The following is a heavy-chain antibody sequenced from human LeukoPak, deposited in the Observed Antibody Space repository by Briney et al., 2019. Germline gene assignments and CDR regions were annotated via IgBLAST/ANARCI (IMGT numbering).Heavy chain of an antibody. J-gene: IGHJ4*02. V-gene: IGHV4-59*01. D-gene: IGHD3-9*01. CDR3: ARSFAHYDILTGYYRAYYFDY. CDR1: GGSISPYY. CDR2: IYYSGST. Sequence: SETLSLTCTVSGGSISPYYWSWIRQPPGKGLEWIGYIYYSGSTNYNPSLKSRVTISVDTSKNQFSLKLSSVTAADTAVYYCARSFAHYDILTGYYRAYYFDYWGQGTLVTVSS.